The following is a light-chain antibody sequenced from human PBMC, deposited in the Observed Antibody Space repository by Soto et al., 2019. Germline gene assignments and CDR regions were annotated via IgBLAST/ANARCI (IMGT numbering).Light chain of an antibody. CDR2: DTS. CDR1: QGIGDT. V-gene: IGKV3-15*01. J-gene: IGKJ4*01. Sequence: EIVMTQSPATLSVSPGEGATLSGRSSQGIGDTLAWYHQKPGQTPRLLIYDTSIWATVVPARFSGSRSGAEFTLTISSLQSEDFAVYDGQHYVTWALPFGEGTKVDIK. CDR3: QHYVTWALP.